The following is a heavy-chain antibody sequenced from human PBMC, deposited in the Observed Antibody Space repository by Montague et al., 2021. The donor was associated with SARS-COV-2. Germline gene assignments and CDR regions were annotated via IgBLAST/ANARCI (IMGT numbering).Heavy chain of an antibody. V-gene: IGHV4-59*13. D-gene: IGHD3-16*01. CDR3: ARSYSYAFGV. CDR1: GASMSNYH. J-gene: IGHJ4*02. Sequence: SETLSLTCSVSGASMSNYHRGWIRRPPGKGLEWIGYVSDSGNTEYNPSLKSRVAISVDTSKNQFSLKLTSVTAADTATYYCARSYSYAFGVWGQGTLVTVSS. CDR2: VSDSGNT.